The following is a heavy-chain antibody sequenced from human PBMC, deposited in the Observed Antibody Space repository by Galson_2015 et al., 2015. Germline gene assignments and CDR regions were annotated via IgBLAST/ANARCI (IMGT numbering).Heavy chain of an antibody. J-gene: IGHJ4*02. D-gene: IGHD3-10*01. Sequence: SLRLSCAASGFAFSSYSMNWVRQAPGKGLEWVSSISSSSSYIYYADSVKGRFTISRDNAKNSLYLQMNSLRAEDTAMYYCARGYWAGSGNYPDYWGQGTLVTVSS. V-gene: IGHV3-21*01. CDR1: GFAFSSYS. CDR2: ISSSSSYI. CDR3: ARGYWAGSGNYPDY.